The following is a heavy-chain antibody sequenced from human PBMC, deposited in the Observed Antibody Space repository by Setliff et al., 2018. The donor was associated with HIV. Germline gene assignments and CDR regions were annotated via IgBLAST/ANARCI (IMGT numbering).Heavy chain of an antibody. J-gene: IGHJ5*02. D-gene: IGHD6-25*01. Sequence: GASVKVSCKASGYTFTDHYMHWVRQAPGQGLEWMGWINPTGGGTNYAQKFQGRVTMTRDTSISTAYMELSRLRSDDTAVYYCAREDQTAGGFDPWGQGTLVTVSS. CDR3: AREDQTAGGFDP. CDR1: GYTFTDHY. V-gene: IGHV1-2*02. CDR2: INPTGGGT.